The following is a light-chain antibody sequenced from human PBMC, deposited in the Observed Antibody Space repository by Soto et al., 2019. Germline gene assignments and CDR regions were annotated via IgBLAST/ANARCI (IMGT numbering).Light chain of an antibody. CDR1: QTVSSNY. V-gene: IGKV3-20*01. CDR3: QQYGSSPCT. Sequence: EIVLTQSPGTLSLSPGERATLSCRASQTVSSNYLAWYRQKPGQAPRLLIYGASSRATGIPDRVSGSGSGTDFTLTISRLEPEDFAVDYCQQYGSSPCTFGQGTKLEIK. CDR2: GAS. J-gene: IGKJ2*02.